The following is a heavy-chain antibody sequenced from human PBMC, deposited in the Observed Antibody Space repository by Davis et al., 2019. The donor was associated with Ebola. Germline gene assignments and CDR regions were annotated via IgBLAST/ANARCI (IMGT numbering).Heavy chain of an antibody. CDR3: ASYSDFDWLFYMDV. CDR1: GFIVSSNY. CDR2: IDSGAIP. J-gene: IGHJ6*04. Sequence: GESLKISCAASGFIVSSNYITWVRQAPGKGLEWVSLIDSGAIPYYADSVKGRFTISRDISRNTIFLQMNGLRAEDTAVYYCASYSDFDWLFYMDVWGKGTTVTVSS. V-gene: IGHV3-53*01. D-gene: IGHD3-9*01.